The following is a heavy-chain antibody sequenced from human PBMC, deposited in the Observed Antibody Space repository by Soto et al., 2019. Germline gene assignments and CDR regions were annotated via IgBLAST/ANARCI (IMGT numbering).Heavy chain of an antibody. CDR2: IYSNDDK. CDR1: WFSLTSSGVG. Sequence: XGPPLVTPTQTLTLTRTLYWFSLTSSGVGVQCVRQPPRNALEWLALIYSNDDKRYSPSMKSRLTITKDTSKNRVVLTMTNMDPVDTATYYCGQRLDDGRNSIWGQGTMVTVSS. CDR3: GQRLDDGRNSI. V-gene: IGHV2-5*01. J-gene: IGHJ3*02. D-gene: IGHD4-17*01.